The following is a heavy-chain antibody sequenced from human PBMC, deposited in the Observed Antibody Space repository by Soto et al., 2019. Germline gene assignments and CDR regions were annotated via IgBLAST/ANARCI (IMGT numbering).Heavy chain of an antibody. CDR2: IYYSGST. CDR3: ARDRSLTTGYFDY. D-gene: IGHD4-17*01. J-gene: IGHJ4*02. V-gene: IGHV4-31*03. Sequence: QVQLQESGPGLVKPSQTLSLTCTVSGGSISSGGYYWSWIRQHPGKGLEWSGYIYYSGSTYYNPSLKSRVTLSVDTSKNQFSLKLSSVTAADTAVYYCARDRSLTTGYFDYWGQGTLVTVSS. CDR1: GGSISSGGYY.